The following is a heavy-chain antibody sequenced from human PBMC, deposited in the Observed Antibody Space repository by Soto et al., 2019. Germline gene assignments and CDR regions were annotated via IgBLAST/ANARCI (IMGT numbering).Heavy chain of an antibody. V-gene: IGHV3-53*01. CDR3: STRLDPIREDALDI. CDR1: GFTVSSNY. D-gene: IGHD4-17*01. Sequence: EVQLVESGGGLIQPGGSLRLSCAAYGFTVSSNYMSWVRQAPGKGLEWVSVTYSRGNTYYADSVKGRFTIARDNSKNTLYLQMNSLRAEDTAVYYCSTRLDPIREDALDIWGQGTMVTVSS. J-gene: IGHJ3*02. CDR2: TYSRGNT.